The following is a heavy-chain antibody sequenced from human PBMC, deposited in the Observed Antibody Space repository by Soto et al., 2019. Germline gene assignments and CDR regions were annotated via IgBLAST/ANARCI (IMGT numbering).Heavy chain of an antibody. CDR2: IDPSDSQT. V-gene: IGHV5-10-1*01. CDR1: GYSFAGYW. D-gene: IGHD3-22*01. Sequence: GESLKIACKGSGYSFAGYWITWVRQKPGKGLEWMGRIDPSDSQTYYSPSFRGHVTISVTKSITTVFLQWSSLRASDTAMYYCARQIYDSDTGPNFQYYFDSWGQGTPVTVSS. J-gene: IGHJ4*02. CDR3: ARQIYDSDTGPNFQYYFDS.